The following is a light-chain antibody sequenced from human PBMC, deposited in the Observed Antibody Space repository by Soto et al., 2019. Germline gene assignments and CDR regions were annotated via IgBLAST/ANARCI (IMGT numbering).Light chain of an antibody. J-gene: IGKJ4*01. CDR1: QYIDTD. CDR2: DAS. Sequence: DILLTQSPATLSFSPGERATLSCRATQYIDTDLAWYQQKPGQAPRLLIYDASNRATGIPARFSGSGSGTDFSLTISRLEPEDLAVYYCQQRSTWPLTFGGGTKVDIK. CDR3: QQRSTWPLT. V-gene: IGKV3-11*01.